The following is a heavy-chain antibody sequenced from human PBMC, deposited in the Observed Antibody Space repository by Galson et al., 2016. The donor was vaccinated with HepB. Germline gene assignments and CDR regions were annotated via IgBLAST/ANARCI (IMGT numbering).Heavy chain of an antibody. CDR3: ARSLRCITTSCFMDY. V-gene: IGHV1-18*01. D-gene: IGHD2-2*01. J-gene: IGHJ4*02. CDR1: GYTFNDYG. Sequence: SVKVSCKASGYTFNDYGINWVRQAPGQGLEWMGWISAYNGDTFYAQTLQGRVTMTTDRSTSTAYMELRSLRSDDTAVYYCARSLRCITTSCFMDYWGQGTLVTVSP. CDR2: ISAYNGDT.